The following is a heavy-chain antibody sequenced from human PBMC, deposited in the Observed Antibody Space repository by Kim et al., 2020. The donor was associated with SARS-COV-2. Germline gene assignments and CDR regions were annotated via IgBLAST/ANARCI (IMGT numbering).Heavy chain of an antibody. V-gene: IGHV3-9*01. D-gene: IGHD3-22*01. CDR1: GFTFDDYA. Sequence: GGSLRLSCAASGFTFDDYAMHWVRQAPGKCLEWVSGISWNSGSIGYADSVKGRFTISRDNAKNSLYLQMNSLRAEDTALYYCSSSSGPKLPPGYWGQGTLVTVSS. CDR3: SSSSGPKLPPGY. J-gene: IGHJ4*02. CDR2: ISWNSGSI.